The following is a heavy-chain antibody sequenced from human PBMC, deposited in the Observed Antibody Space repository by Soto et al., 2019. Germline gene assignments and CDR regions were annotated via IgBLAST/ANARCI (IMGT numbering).Heavy chain of an antibody. V-gene: IGHV3-33*01. CDR3: ARSRYCTGGSCPKISYGMDV. Sequence: QVQLVESGGGVVQPGRSLSLSCAASGFTFSSYGMHWVRQAPGKGLEWVAVIWYDGSNKYYADSVKGRFTISRDNSKNTLYLQMNCLRAEDTAVYYCARSRYCTGGSCPKISYGMDVWGQGTTVTVSS. CDR1: GFTFSSYG. D-gene: IGHD2-15*01. CDR2: IWYDGSNK. J-gene: IGHJ6*02.